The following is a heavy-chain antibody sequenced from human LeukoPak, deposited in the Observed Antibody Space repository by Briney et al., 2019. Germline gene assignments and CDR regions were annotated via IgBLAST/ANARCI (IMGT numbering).Heavy chain of an antibody. CDR3: ARDGPPTNWPRAHDY. J-gene: IGHJ4*02. D-gene: IGHD1-1*01. Sequence: PGGSLRLSCAASGFTFSDYYMSWIRQAPGKGLEWVSYISSSGGTEYYADSVKGRFTISRDNAKNSLYLQMNSLRAEDAAVYYCARDGPPTNWPRAHDYWGQGTLVTVSS. CDR1: GFTFSDYY. V-gene: IGHV3-11*01. CDR2: ISSSGGTE.